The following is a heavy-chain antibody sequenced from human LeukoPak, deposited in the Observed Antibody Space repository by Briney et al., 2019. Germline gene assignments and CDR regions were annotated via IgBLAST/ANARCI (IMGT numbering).Heavy chain of an antibody. CDR3: ARLARQGPFDY. Sequence: SETLSLTCTVSGVSISSSNSYWGWIRQPPGKGLEWIGYIYYSGSTNYNPSLKSRVTISVDTSKNQFSLKLSSVTAADTAVYYCARLARQGPFDYWGQGTLVTVSS. D-gene: IGHD5-12*01. V-gene: IGHV4-61*05. J-gene: IGHJ4*02. CDR2: IYYSGST. CDR1: GVSISSSNSY.